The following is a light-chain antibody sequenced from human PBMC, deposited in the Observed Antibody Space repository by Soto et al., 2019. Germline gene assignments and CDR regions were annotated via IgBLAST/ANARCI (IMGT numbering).Light chain of an antibody. CDR1: ALAKQY. CDR3: QSADSSGTCV. CDR2: KDN. V-gene: IGLV3-25*02. Sequence: SYELTQAPSVSVSPGQTARITCSGDALAKQYGHRYQQKPGQAPVLVMSKDNERPSGIPERFSGSNSGTTVTLTINGAQAEDEADYYCQSADSSGTCVFGTGTKVTVL. J-gene: IGLJ1*01.